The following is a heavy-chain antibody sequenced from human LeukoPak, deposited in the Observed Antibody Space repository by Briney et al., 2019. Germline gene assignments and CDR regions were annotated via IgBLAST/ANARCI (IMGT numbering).Heavy chain of an antibody. CDR2: ISSSITYI. V-gene: IGHV3-21*01. CDR1: GFTFNTYS. J-gene: IGHJ4*02. CDR3: ARVLYDYYDSSGYHLPDY. D-gene: IGHD3-22*01. Sequence: GGSLRLSCVASGFTFNTYSMNWVRQAPGKGLEWVSSISSSITYIYYADSVQGRFTISRDNAKNSLYLQMNSLRAEDTAVYYCARVLYDYYDSSGYHLPDYWGQGTLVTVSS.